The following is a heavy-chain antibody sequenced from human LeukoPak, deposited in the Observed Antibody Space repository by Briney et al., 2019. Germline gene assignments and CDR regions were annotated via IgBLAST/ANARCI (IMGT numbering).Heavy chain of an antibody. CDR3: ASEILKWELLLGQDYFDY. CDR2: INPSDTST. D-gene: IGHD1-26*01. CDR1: RYTLTGYY. V-gene: IGHV1-46*01. J-gene: IGHJ4*02. Sequence: VSVKVSCKASRYTLTGYYMHWVRQAPGQGLEWMGIINPSDTSTTYAQKFQGRVTMTRDTPTGTVYMELSSLRSEDTAVYYCASEILKWELLLGQDYFDYWGQGTLVTVSS.